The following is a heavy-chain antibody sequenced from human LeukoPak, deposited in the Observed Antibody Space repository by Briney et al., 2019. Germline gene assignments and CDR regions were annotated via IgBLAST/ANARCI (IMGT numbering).Heavy chain of an antibody. CDR2: IKQDGSEK. Sequence: GGSLRLSCAASGFTFSNAWMSWVRQAPGKGLERVANIKQDGSEKYYVDSVKGRFTISRDNAKNSLYLQMNSLRAEDTAVYYCALNPVLRYFDWFWVDVWGKGATVTVSS. J-gene: IGHJ6*04. D-gene: IGHD3-9*01. V-gene: IGHV3-7*01. CDR3: ALNPVLRYFDWFWVDV. CDR1: GFTFSNAW.